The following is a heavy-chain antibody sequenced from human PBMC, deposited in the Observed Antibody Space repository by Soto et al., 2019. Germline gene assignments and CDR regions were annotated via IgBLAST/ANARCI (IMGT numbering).Heavy chain of an antibody. CDR3: ARGLSDFWSGYLS. J-gene: IGHJ5*02. CDR1: GWLFRGYY. V-gene: IGHV4-34*01. Sequence: TLSLTFPLLGWLFRGYYRSWVRHPPGKGLEWIGEINHSGSTNYNPSLKSRVTISVDTSKNQFSLKLSSVTAADTAVYYCARGLSDFWSGYLSWGQGTLVTVSS. D-gene: IGHD3-3*01. CDR2: INHSGST.